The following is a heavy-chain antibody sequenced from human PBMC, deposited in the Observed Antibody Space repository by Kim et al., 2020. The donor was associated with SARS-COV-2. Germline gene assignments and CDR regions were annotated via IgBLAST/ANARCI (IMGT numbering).Heavy chain of an antibody. CDR2: INHSGST. D-gene: IGHD5-18*01. J-gene: IGHJ6*02. Sequence: SETLSLTCAVYGGSFSGYYWSWIRQPPGKGLEWIGEINHSGSTNYNPSLKSRVTISVDTSKNQFSLKLSSVTAADTAVYYCALGVQLWLYGMDVWGQGTTVTVSS. V-gene: IGHV4-34*01. CDR1: GGSFSGYY. CDR3: ALGVQLWLYGMDV.